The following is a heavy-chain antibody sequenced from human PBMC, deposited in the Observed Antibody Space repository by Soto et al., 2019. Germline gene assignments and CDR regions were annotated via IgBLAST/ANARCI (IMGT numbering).Heavy chain of an antibody. CDR2: ISGYNGNT. CDR3: AREVPAPYYYYGMDV. V-gene: IGHV1-18*01. CDR1: GYSFTTYG. J-gene: IGHJ6*02. Sequence: QVQLVQSRGEVKKPGASVKVSCKTSGYSFTTYGISWVRQAPGQGLEWMGWISGYNGNTNYAQNLQGRVTMTTDTSTSTAYMELRSLRSDDTAVYYCAREVPAPYYYYGMDVWGQGSTVTVSS.